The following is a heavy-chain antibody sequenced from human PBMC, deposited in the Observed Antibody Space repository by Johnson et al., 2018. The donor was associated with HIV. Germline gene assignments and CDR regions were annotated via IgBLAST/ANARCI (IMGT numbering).Heavy chain of an antibody. CDR2: VYSGGRT. Sequence: VQLVESGGGVVRPGGSLRLSCAASGFTVSSNYMNWVRQAPGKGLEWVSVVYSGGRTYYADSVKGRFTISRDNSKNTLYLQMNRLRAEDTAVYYCARDKVGVSAFDIWGQGTMVTVSS. V-gene: IGHV3-53*01. J-gene: IGHJ3*02. CDR3: ARDKVGVSAFDI. D-gene: IGHD3-16*01. CDR1: GFTVSSNY.